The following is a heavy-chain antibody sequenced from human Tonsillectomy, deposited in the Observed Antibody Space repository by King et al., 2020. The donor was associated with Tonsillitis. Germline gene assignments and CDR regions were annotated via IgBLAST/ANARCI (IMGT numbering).Heavy chain of an antibody. V-gene: IGHV3-23*04. J-gene: IGHJ3*02. CDR1: GFTFSHYA. Sequence: VQLVESGGGLVQPGGSLRLSCAASGFTFSHYAMSWVRQAPGKGLEWVSGTSASGGDTYYADSVKGRFTLSRDNSKSTVYLQMSSLRAEETAVYYCANEGKLGGAFNIWGQGTMVTVSS. D-gene: IGHD7-27*01. CDR3: ANEGKLGGAFNI. CDR2: TSASGGDT.